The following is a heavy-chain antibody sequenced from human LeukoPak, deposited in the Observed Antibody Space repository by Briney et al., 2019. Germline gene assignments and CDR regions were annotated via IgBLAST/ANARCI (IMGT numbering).Heavy chain of an antibody. J-gene: IGHJ4*02. CDR2: ISGSGGST. Sequence: GGSLRLSCAASGFTFSSYAMSWVRQAPGKGLEWVSAISGSGGSTYYAESVKGRFTISRDNSKNTLYLQMNSLRAEDTAVYYCAKAGGLRVYSGWSQSGYWGRGTLVTVSS. V-gene: IGHV3-23*01. CDR1: GFTFSSYA. CDR3: AKAGGLRVYSGWSQSGY. D-gene: IGHD6-19*01.